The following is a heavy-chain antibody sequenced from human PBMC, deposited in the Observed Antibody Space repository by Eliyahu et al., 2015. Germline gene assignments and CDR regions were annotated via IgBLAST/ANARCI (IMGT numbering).Heavy chain of an antibody. CDR1: GFXFSSYG. J-gene: IGHJ6*02. Sequence: QVQLVESGGGVVQPGRSLRLSCAASGFXFSSYGMHWVRQAPGKGLEWVAVISYDGSNKYYADSVKGRFTISRDNSKNTLYLQMNSLRAEDTAVYYCAKSPYSSGWYDDDDYYGMDVWGQGTTVTVSS. D-gene: IGHD6-19*01. V-gene: IGHV3-30*18. CDR3: AKSPYSSGWYDDDDYYGMDV. CDR2: ISYDGSNK.